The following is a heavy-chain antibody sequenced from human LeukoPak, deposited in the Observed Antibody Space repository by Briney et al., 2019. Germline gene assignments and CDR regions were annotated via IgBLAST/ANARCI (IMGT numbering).Heavy chain of an antibody. D-gene: IGHD1-26*01. J-gene: IGHJ3*02. CDR2: IYTSGST. CDR3: ARDTLSLVGVDAFDI. Sequence: SETLSLTCTVSGGSISSYYWSWLRQPAGKGLEWIGRIYTSGSTNYNPSLKSRVTMSVDTSKNHFSLNLSSVTAADTAVYYCARDTLSLVGVDAFDIWGQGTMVTVSS. CDR1: GGSISSYY. V-gene: IGHV4-4*07.